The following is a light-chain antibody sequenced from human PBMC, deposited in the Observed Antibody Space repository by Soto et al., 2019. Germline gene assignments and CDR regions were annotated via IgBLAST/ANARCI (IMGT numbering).Light chain of an antibody. CDR3: LQDSNYPQT. V-gene: IGKV1-6*01. J-gene: IGKJ1*01. CDR2: AAS. Sequence: ALQMTQSPSSLSASVGDRVTITCRASQGIRNDLGWYQQKPGEAPKLLIYAASSLQSGVPSRFSGSGSGTDFTLTISSLQPEDFATYYCLQDSNYPQTFGQGTKVEVK. CDR1: QGIRND.